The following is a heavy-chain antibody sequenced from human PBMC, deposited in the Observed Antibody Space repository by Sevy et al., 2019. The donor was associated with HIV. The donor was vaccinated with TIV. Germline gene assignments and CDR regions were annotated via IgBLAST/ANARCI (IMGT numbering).Heavy chain of an antibody. CDR2: MNPNSGNT. Sequence: ASVKVSCMASGYTFTTYDINWVRQATGQGLEWMGWMNPNSGNTGYAQTFQGRVTITRNTSISTAYMELNSLISEDTAVYYCARGPPIVVVVTAPYYNYYYGMDVWGQGTTVTVSS. V-gene: IGHV1-8*03. J-gene: IGHJ6*02. CDR1: GYTFTTYD. CDR3: ARGPPIVVVVTAPYYNYYYGMDV. D-gene: IGHD2-15*01.